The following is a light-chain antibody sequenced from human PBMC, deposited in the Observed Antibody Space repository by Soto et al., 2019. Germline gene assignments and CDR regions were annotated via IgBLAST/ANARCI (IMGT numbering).Light chain of an antibody. V-gene: IGKV1-5*01. CDR1: QSISAW. CDR3: QQYNTYPWT. J-gene: IGKJ1*01. Sequence: DIQMTQSPSTLSASVGDRVTITCRASQSISAWLAWYQQKAGKAPKVLIYDALSLESGVPSRFSGSGSGTEFTLTISSLEPDDFTTYFCQQYNTYPWTFGQGTKVDSK. CDR2: DAL.